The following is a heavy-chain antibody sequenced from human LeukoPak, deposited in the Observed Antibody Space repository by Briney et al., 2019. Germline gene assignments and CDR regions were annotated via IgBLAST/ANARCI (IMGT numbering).Heavy chain of an antibody. CDR2: ISGSGGST. V-gene: IGHV3-23*01. Sequence: GGFLRLSCAASGFTFSSYAMSWVRQAPGKGLEWVSAISGSGGSTYYADSVKGRFTISRDNSKNTLYLQMNSLRAEDTAVYYCARDPGGYFDYWGQGTLVTVSS. CDR3: ARDPGGYFDY. J-gene: IGHJ4*02. CDR1: GFTFSSYA. D-gene: IGHD3-10*01.